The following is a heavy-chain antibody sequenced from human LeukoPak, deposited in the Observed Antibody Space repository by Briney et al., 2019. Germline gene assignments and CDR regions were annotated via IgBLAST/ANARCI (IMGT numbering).Heavy chain of an antibody. CDR2: ISWDGDST. Sequence: PGGSLRLSCAASGFTFDDYTMHWVRQAPGKGLEWVSLISWDGDSTYYADSVKGRFTISRDNSKNSLYLQMNSLRTEDTALYYCAKDRGAYCGGDFKQEAQYYYYGMDVWGQGTTVTVSS. D-gene: IGHD2-21*02. CDR1: GFTFDDYT. J-gene: IGHJ6*02. V-gene: IGHV3-43*01. CDR3: AKDRGAYCGGDFKQEAQYYYYGMDV.